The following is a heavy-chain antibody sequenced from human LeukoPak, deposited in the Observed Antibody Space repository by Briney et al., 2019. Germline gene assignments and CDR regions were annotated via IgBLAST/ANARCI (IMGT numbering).Heavy chain of an antibody. Sequence: GGSLRLSCAASGFTFSDYEMNWVRQAPGKGLEWVSYISSSGATIHYADSVKGRFTISRDNAKNSLYLQMDSLRAEDTAVYYCARDGGRTASGFRPHWFDCWGQGTLVTVSS. D-gene: IGHD3-16*01. CDR3: ARDGGRTASGFRPHWFDC. J-gene: IGHJ4*02. CDR2: ISSSGATI. CDR1: GFTFSDYE. V-gene: IGHV3-48*03.